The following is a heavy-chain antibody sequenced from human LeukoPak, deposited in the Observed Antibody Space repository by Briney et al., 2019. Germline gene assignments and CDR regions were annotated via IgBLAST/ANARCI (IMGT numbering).Heavy chain of an antibody. V-gene: IGHV4-34*09. CDR2: INHSGST. CDR1: GGSFSGYY. D-gene: IGHD3-22*01. Sequence: SSETLSLTCAVYGGSFSGYYWSWIRQPPGKGLEWIGEINHSGSTNYNPSLKSRVTISVDTSKNQFSLKLSSVTAADTAVYYCARAETMIVVSHWGQGTLVTVSS. J-gene: IGHJ4*02. CDR3: ARAETMIVVSH.